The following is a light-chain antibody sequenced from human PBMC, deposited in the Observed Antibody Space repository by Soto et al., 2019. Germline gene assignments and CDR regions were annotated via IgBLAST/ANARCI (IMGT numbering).Light chain of an antibody. V-gene: IGKV3-15*01. CDR3: QQYNNWLWT. CDR1: QTVSRN. Sequence: EIVMTQSPATLSVSPGERATLSCRASQTVSRNLAWYQQKPGQAPRLLIQGASTRATGVPARFSGSGSGTEFTLTVSSLQAEDFAVYLCQQYNNWLWTFGQGTKVEIK. J-gene: IGKJ1*01. CDR2: GAS.